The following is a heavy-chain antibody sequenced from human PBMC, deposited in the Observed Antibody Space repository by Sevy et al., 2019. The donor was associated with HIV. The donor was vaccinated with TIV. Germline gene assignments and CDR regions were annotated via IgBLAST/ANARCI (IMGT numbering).Heavy chain of an antibody. Sequence: GGSLRLSCAASGFTFSTYAMTWVRQGPGKGLEWVSSIGASGGSTFYADSVKGRFTISRDNSKNTLYLQMNSLRADDTAVYYCAKRNTNWGQGTLVTVSS. CDR3: AKRNTN. CDR1: GFTFSTYA. CDR2: IGASGGST. J-gene: IGHJ4*02. V-gene: IGHV3-23*01.